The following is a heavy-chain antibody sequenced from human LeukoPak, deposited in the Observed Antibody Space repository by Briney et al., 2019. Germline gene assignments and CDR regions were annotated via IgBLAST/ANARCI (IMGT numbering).Heavy chain of an antibody. CDR3: ARGTFLHYLLPFDY. CDR2: TYYRSKWYN. V-gene: IGHV6-1*01. J-gene: IGHJ4*02. Sequence: SQTLSLTCAISGDSVSSKSVARNWIRQSPSRGLEWLGRTYYRSKWYNDYAVSVSSRISISPDPSKNQFSLQLNSVTPEDTAVYYCARGTFLHYLLPFDYWGQGILVTVSS. D-gene: IGHD3/OR15-3a*01. CDR1: GDSVSSKSVA.